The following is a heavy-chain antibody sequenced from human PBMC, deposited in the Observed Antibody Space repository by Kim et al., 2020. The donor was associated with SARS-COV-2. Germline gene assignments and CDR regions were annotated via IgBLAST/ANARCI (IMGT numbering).Heavy chain of an antibody. CDR3: AREGTSCYLAFCLHWFGP. CDR1: GGSISSSSYY. Sequence: SETLSLTCTVSGGSISSSSYYWGWIRQPQGKGREWIGSIYYSGSTYYNPSLKSRVAISGATSKNQFSLKLSSVTAADTAVYYCAREGTSCYLAFCLHWFGPGGQGSPVTVPA. J-gene: IGHJ5*02. D-gene: IGHD2-2*01. CDR2: IYYSGST. V-gene: IGHV4-39*01.